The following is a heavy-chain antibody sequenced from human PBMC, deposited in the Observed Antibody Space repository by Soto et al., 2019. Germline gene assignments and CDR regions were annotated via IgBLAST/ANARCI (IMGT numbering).Heavy chain of an antibody. D-gene: IGHD3-16*02. CDR3: ARLSYRSFNFDY. J-gene: IGHJ4*02. CDR1: GGSFKSGSYS. V-gene: IGHV2-70*01. Sequence: TLSLTCTVSGGSFKSGSYSWSWIRQPPGKALEWLALIDWDDDKYYSTSLKTRLTISKDTSKNQVVLTVTNMDPVDTATYFCARLSYRSFNFDYWGQGTLVTVSS. CDR2: IDWDDDK.